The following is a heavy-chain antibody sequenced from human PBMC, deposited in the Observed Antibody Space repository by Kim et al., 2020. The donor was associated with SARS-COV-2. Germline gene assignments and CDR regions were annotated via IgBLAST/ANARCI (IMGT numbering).Heavy chain of an antibody. Sequence: GGSLRLSCSASGFTFSSYAMHWVRQAPGKGLEYVSAISSNGGSTYYADSVKGRFTISRDNSKNTLYLQMSSLRAEDTAVYYCVKSAYYYDSSGLLDIWGQGTMVTVSS. D-gene: IGHD3-22*01. CDR1: GFTFSSYA. J-gene: IGHJ3*02. CDR2: ISSNGGST. CDR3: VKSAYYYDSSGLLDI. V-gene: IGHV3-64D*09.